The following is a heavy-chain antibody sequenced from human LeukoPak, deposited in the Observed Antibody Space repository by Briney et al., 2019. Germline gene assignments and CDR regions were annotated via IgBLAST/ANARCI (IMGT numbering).Heavy chain of an antibody. V-gene: IGHV4-39*07. CDR1: GGSISSSSYY. D-gene: IGHD6-19*01. Sequence: SETLSLTCTVSGGSISSSSYYWGWIRQPPGKGLEWIGSIYYSGSTYYNPSLKSRVTISVDTSKNQFSLKLSSVTAADTAVYYCARICIGSGWYNWFDPWGQGTLVTVSS. J-gene: IGHJ5*02. CDR3: ARICIGSGWYNWFDP. CDR2: IYYSGST.